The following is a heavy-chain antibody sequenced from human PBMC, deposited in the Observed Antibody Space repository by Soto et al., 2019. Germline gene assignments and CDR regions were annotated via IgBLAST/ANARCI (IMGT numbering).Heavy chain of an antibody. CDR2: IYSGGST. V-gene: IGHV3-53*01. CDR1: GFTVSSNY. D-gene: IGHD4-17*01. J-gene: IGHJ4*02. CDR3: ARPEDYGDYVGY. Sequence: GGSLRLSCAASGFTVSSNYMSWARQAPGKGLEWVSVIYSGGSTYYADSVKGRFTISRDNSKNTLYLQMNSLRAEDTAVYYCARPEDYGDYVGYWGQGTLVTVSS.